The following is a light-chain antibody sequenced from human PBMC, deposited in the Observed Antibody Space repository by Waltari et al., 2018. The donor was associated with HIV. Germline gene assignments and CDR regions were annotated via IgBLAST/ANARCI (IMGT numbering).Light chain of an antibody. CDR1: QSVSSN. J-gene: IGKJ2*01. CDR3: QQYNTWPPRT. V-gene: IGKV3-15*01. CDR2: GAS. Sequence: EIVMTQSPATLSVSPGERATLSCRASQSVSSNLAWYQQKPGQAPRLLSYGASTRATGIPARFSGSGSGTEFTLTISSLQSEDFAVYYCQQYNTWPPRTFGQGTKLEIK.